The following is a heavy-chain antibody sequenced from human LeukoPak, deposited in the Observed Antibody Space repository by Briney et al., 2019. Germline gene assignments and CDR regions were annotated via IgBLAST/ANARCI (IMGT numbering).Heavy chain of an antibody. CDR2: IYHSGRT. V-gene: IGHV4-38-2*02. CDR1: GYSISSGYY. J-gene: IGHJ4*02. D-gene: IGHD4-17*01. Sequence: SETLSLTCTVSGYSISSGYYWGWIRQPPGKGLEWIGNIYHSGRTYYNPSLKSRVIISVDTSKNQFSLKLGSVTAADTAVYYCARVQTTVIAFDYWGQGTLVTVSS. CDR3: ARVQTTVIAFDY.